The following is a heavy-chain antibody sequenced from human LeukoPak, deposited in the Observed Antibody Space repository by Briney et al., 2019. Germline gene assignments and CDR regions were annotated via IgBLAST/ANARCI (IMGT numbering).Heavy chain of an antibody. Sequence: ASVKVSCKASGGTFSSYAISWVQQAPGQGLEWMGGIIPIFGTANYAQKFQGRVTITTDESTNTAYMELRSLRSEDTAVYYCARGPSHDYAFDYWGQGTLVTVSS. CDR3: ARGPSHDYAFDY. V-gene: IGHV1-69*05. J-gene: IGHJ4*02. CDR2: IIPIFGTA. D-gene: IGHD4-17*01. CDR1: GGTFSSYA.